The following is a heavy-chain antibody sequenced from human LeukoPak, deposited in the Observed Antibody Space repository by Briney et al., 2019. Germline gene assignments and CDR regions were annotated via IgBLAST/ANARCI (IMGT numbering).Heavy chain of an antibody. CDR1: GGSISSYY. D-gene: IGHD3-3*01. CDR3: ARHLNYDFWSGSGFDY. CDR2: IYYSGST. V-gene: IGHV4-59*08. J-gene: IGHJ4*02. Sequence: SETLSLTCTVSGGSISSYYWSWIRQPPGKGLEWIGYIYYSGSTNYNPSLKSRVTISVDTSKNQFSLKLSSVTAAGTAVYYCARHLNYDFWSGSGFDYWGQGTLVTVSS.